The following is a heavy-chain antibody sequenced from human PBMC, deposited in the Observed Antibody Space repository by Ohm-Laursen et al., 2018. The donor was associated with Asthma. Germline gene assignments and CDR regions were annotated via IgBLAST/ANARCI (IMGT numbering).Heavy chain of an antibody. CDR3: AKEHCSGGSCQYYFDY. CDR1: GFTFSSYA. J-gene: IGHJ4*02. Sequence: SLRLSCTASGFTFSSYAMHWVRQAPGKGLEWVAVISYDGSNKYYADSVKGRFTISRDNSKNTLYLQMNSLRAEDTAVYYCAKEHCSGGSCQYYFDYWGQGTLVTVSS. D-gene: IGHD2-15*01. V-gene: IGHV3-30-3*02. CDR2: ISYDGSNK.